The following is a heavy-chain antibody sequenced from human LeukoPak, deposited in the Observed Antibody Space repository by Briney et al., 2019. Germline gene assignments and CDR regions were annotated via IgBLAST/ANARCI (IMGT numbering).Heavy chain of an antibody. CDR2: ISAYNGNT. CDR1: GYTFTSYG. D-gene: IGHD2-2*02. Sequence: ASVKVSCKASGYTFTSYGISWVRQAPGQGLEWMGWISAYNGNTNYAQKLQGRVTMTTDTSTCTAYMELRSLRSDDTAVYYCARVAGYCSSTSCYTGVYYYYYGMDVWGQGTTVTVSS. CDR3: ARVAGYCSSTSCYTGVYYYYYGMDV. V-gene: IGHV1-18*01. J-gene: IGHJ6*02.